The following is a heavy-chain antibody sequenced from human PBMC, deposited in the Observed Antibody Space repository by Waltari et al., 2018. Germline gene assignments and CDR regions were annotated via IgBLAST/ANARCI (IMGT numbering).Heavy chain of an antibody. J-gene: IGHJ4*02. CDR3: AKVGRGSYRYTPLDY. CDR1: GFTFSSYS. V-gene: IGHV3-21*04. CDR2: ISSSSGYI. Sequence: EVQLVESGGGLVKPGGSLRLSCAASGFTFSSYSMNWVRQAPGKGLEWVSSISSSSGYIYYADSVKGRFTISRDNAKNSLYLQMNSLRAEDTAVYYCAKVGRGSYRYTPLDYWGQGTLVTVSS. D-gene: IGHD3-16*02.